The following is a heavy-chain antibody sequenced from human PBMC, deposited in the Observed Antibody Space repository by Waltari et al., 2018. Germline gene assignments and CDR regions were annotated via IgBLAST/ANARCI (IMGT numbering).Heavy chain of an antibody. CDR3: ARLLVGAIGGLDAFDI. Sequence: EVQLVLSGAEVKKPGESLKISCKGSGYSFTSYWIGWVRQMPGKGLDWMGSIYPGDSDTRYSPSFQGQVTISADKSISTAYLQWSSLKASDTAMYYCARLLVGAIGGLDAFDIWGQGTMVTVSS. CDR1: GYSFTSYW. CDR2: IYPGDSDT. D-gene: IGHD1-26*01. V-gene: IGHV5-51*01. J-gene: IGHJ3*02.